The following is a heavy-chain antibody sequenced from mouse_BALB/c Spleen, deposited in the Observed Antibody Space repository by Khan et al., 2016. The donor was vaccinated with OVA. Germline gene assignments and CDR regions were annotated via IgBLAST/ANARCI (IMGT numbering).Heavy chain of an antibody. D-gene: IGHD4-1*01. CDR3: ARGENWSFDY. CDR2: ISDGGSYT. Sequence: EVELVESGGGLVKPGGSLKLSCAASGFTFSDYYMYWVRQTPEKRLEWVATISDGGSYTYYPDSVKGRFTISRDNAKNNLYLQMSSLKSEDTAMYYCARGENWSFDYGGKGTTLTVSS. J-gene: IGHJ2*01. V-gene: IGHV5-4*02. CDR1: GFTFSDYY.